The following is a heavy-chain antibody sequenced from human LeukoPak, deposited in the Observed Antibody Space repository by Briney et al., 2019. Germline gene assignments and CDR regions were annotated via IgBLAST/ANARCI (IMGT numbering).Heavy chain of an antibody. CDR1: GLTNGGYA. J-gene: IGHJ5*02. CDR2: IKQDGSEK. D-gene: IGHD3-22*01. Sequence: GGSLRLSCTAPGLTNGGYAMSWFRQAPGKGLEWVANIKQDGSEKYYVDSVKGRFTISRDNAKNSLYLQMNSLRAEDTAVYYCARVDGGYYSNWFDPWGQGTLVTVSS. V-gene: IGHV3-7*01. CDR3: ARVDGGYYSNWFDP.